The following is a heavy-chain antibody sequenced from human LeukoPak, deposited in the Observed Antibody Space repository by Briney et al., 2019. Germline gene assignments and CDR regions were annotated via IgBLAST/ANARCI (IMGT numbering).Heavy chain of an antibody. CDR1: GGTFSSYA. CDR3: ARRCSGGSCYLNWFDP. J-gene: IGHJ5*02. Sequence: SVKVSCKASGGTFSSYAISWVRQAPGQGLEWMGGIIPIFGTANYAQKFQGRVTITADESTSTAYMELSSLRSEDTAVYYCARRCSGGSCYLNWFDPWGQGILVTVSS. CDR2: IIPIFGTA. V-gene: IGHV1-69*13. D-gene: IGHD2-15*01.